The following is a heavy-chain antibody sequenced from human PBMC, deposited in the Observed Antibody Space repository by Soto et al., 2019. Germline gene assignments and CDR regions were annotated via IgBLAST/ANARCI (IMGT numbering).Heavy chain of an antibody. D-gene: IGHD3-22*01. CDR3: ARDDREYSSRYYSPTYGMDV. V-gene: IGHV1-2*04. CDR1: GYTFTGYY. Sequence: ASVKVSCKASGYTFTGYYMHWVRQAPGQGLEWMGWINPNSGGTNYAQKFQGWVTMTRDTSISTAYMELSRLRSDDTAVYYWARDDREYSSRYYSPTYGMDVWGQGTTVTVSS. J-gene: IGHJ6*02. CDR2: INPNSGGT.